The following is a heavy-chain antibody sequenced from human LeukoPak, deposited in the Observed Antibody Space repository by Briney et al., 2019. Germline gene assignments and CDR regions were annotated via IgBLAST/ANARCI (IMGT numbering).Heavy chain of an antibody. CDR2: ISSSGSTT. D-gene: IGHD1-26*01. J-gene: IGHJ4*02. CDR3: ARASALGGF. Sequence: GGSLRLSCVASGFPFNGYNMNWVRQAPGKGLEWVSYISSSGSTTYYADSVKGRFTISRDNAQNSLYLQMNSLRDEDTAVCYCARASALGGFWGQGTLVTVSS. V-gene: IGHV3-48*02. CDR1: GFPFNGYN.